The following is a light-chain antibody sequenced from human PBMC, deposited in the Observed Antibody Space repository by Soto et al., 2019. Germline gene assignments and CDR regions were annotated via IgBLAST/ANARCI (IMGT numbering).Light chain of an antibody. CDR1: QGLTTTY. V-gene: IGKV3-20*01. CDR2: GAS. Sequence: IVLTNSPGAVSASPGESASLSCISIQGLTTTYLAWYQQKPGQAPRLLIYGASSRATGIPDRFSGSGSGTDFTLTISRLEPDDFGVYFCQQYSALPTTFGQGTRLEI. J-gene: IGKJ5*01. CDR3: QQYSALPTT.